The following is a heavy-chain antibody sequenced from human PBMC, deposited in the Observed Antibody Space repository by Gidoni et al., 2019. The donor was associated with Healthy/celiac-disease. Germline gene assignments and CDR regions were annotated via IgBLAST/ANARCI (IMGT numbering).Heavy chain of an antibody. CDR2: IYYSGST. Sequence: QVQLQESGPGLVKPSETLSLTCTVSGGSISSYYWSWIRQPPGKGLEWIGYIYYSGSTNYNPSLKSRVTISVDTSKNQFSLKLSSVTAADTAVYYCARVVRYDYVWGSYRDPYYYYMDVWGKGTTVTVSS. V-gene: IGHV4-59*01. D-gene: IGHD3-16*02. J-gene: IGHJ6*03. CDR1: GGSISSYY. CDR3: ARVVRYDYVWGSYRDPYYYYMDV.